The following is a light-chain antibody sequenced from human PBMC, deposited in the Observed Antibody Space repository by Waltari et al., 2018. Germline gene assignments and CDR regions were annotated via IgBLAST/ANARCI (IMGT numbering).Light chain of an antibody. CDR1: QTITGSW. Sequence: EIVLTQSPGTLSVSPGERVTVSCRASQTITGSWLTWYHQKPGQAPRLLIDGASNRAPGIPDRFSGSGAGTDFSLTVSRLEPEDSAVYYCQQYDGSVVTFGGVTKVGIK. V-gene: IGKV3-20*01. J-gene: IGKJ4*01. CDR2: GAS. CDR3: QQYDGSVVT.